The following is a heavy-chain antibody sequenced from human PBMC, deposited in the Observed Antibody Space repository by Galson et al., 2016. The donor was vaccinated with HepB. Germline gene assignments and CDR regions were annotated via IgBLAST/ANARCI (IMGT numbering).Heavy chain of an antibody. Sequence: SVKVSCKASGGTLNTHAVSWVRQAPGQGLEWLGGLIPMFDTTKYAQKLQGSVTITADKSTSTVYMELRSLRSEDTAVYYCATIYCGEDCSFWSYGMDVWGQGTTVTVSS. CDR3: ATIYCGEDCSFWSYGMDV. V-gene: IGHV1-69*06. J-gene: IGHJ6*02. CDR2: LIPMFDTT. D-gene: IGHD2-21*02. CDR1: GGTLNTHA.